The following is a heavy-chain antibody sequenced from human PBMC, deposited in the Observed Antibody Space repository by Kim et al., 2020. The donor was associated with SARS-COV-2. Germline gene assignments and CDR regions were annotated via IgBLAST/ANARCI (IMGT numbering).Heavy chain of an antibody. CDR2: IKSKTDGGTT. CDR3: TTAPNQHLGWGSFDP. Sequence: GGSLRLSCAASGFTFSNAWMSWVRQAPGKGLEWVGRIKSKTDGGTTDYAAPVKGRFTISRDDSKNTLYLQMNSLKTEDTAVYYCTTAPNQHLGWGSFDPWGQGTLVTVSS. D-gene: IGHD3-16*01. V-gene: IGHV3-15*01. J-gene: IGHJ5*02. CDR1: GFTFSNAW.